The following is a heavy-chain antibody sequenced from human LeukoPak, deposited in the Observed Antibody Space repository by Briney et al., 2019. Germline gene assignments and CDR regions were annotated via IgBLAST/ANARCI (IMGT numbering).Heavy chain of an antibody. J-gene: IGHJ3*02. V-gene: IGHV3-48*01. Sequence: PGGSLRLSCAASGFTFSSYGMNWVRQAPGKGLEWVSYISSSISTIYYADSVKGRFTISRDNAKNSLYLQMNSLRAEDTAVYYCARVGSIPNPDIWGQGTMVTASS. CDR3: ARVGSIPNPDI. CDR2: ISSSISTI. CDR1: GFTFSSYG.